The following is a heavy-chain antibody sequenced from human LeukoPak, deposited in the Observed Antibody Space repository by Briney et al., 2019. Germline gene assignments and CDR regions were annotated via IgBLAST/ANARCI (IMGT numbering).Heavy chain of an antibody. CDR3: ARAHIVVVPAATPLFDY. Sequence: VSVKVSCKASGYTFTSYGISWVRQAPGQGLEWMGWISAYNGNTNYAQKLQGRVTMTTDTSTSTAYMELRSLRSDDTAVYYCARAHIVVVPAATPLFDYWGQGTLVTVSS. D-gene: IGHD2-2*01. CDR2: ISAYNGNT. CDR1: GYTFTSYG. J-gene: IGHJ4*02. V-gene: IGHV1-18*01.